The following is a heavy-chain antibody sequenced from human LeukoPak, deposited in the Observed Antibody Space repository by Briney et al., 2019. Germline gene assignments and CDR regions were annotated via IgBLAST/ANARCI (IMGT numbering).Heavy chain of an antibody. CDR3: AKATMVRGVISDWFDP. CDR2: ISWNSGSI. D-gene: IGHD3-10*01. CDR1: GFTFSSYA. V-gene: IGHV3-9*01. J-gene: IGHJ5*02. Sequence: PGGSLRLSCAASGFTFSSYAMHWVRQAPGKGLEWVSGISWNSGSIGYADSVKGRFTISRDNAKNSLYLQMNSLRAEDTALYYCAKATMVRGVISDWFDPWGQGTLVTVSS.